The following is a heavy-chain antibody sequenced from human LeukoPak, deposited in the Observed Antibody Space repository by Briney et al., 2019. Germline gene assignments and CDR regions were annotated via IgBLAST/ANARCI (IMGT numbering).Heavy chain of an antibody. D-gene: IGHD6-13*01. Sequence: GGSLRLSCAASGFTFNNCAMNWVRQAPGKGLEWVSGISGFGGSTYYAPSVKGRLTISRDNFGNMLYLHLDSLRVEDTAIYYCARRSGSSWSSFDYWGQGALVTVSS. J-gene: IGHJ4*02. CDR1: GFTFNNCA. V-gene: IGHV3-23*01. CDR2: ISGFGGST. CDR3: ARRSGSSWSSFDY.